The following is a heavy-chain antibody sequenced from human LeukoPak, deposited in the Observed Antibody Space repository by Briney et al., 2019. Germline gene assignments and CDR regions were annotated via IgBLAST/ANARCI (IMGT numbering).Heavy chain of an antibody. J-gene: IGHJ5*02. CDR2: IYYSGNT. D-gene: IGHD3-22*01. CDR1: GASMTNYY. CDR3: ARVKGYYDSSGTTNWFDP. V-gene: IGHV4-59*12. Sequence: TSETLSLTCTVSGASMTNYYWSWIRQPPGKGLEWIGDIYYSGNTNYNPSLKSRVTISIDTSKNQFSLKLSSATAADTAVYYCARVKGYYDSSGTTNWFDPWGQGTLVTVSS.